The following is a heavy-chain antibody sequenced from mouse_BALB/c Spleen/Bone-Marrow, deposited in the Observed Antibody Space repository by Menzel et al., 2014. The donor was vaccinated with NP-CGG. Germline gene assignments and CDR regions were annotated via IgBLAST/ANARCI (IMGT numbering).Heavy chain of an antibody. CDR1: GYTFTSYW. Sequence: QVQLQQPGAELARPGASVNLSCKASGYTFTSYWMQWVKQRPGQGLEWIGAIYPGDGATRYTQKFKGKATLTADKSSSTAYIPLSSLASEDSAVYYCAAYYGSSYWAMDYWGQGTSVTVSS. J-gene: IGHJ4*01. D-gene: IGHD1-1*01. CDR3: AAYYGSSYWAMDY. CDR2: IYPGDGAT. V-gene: IGHV1-87*01.